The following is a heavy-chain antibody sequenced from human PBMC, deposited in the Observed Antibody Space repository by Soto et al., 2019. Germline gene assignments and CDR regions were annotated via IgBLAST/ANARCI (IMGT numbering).Heavy chain of an antibody. CDR1: GFTFSSYG. CDR2: IKQDGSEK. D-gene: IGHD2-2*01. J-gene: IGHJ3*02. CDR3: ARDLVTSCCGDAFDI. Sequence: PGGSLRLSCAASGFTFSSYGMSWVRQAPGKGLEWVANIKQDGSEKYYVDSVKGRFTISRDNAKNSLYLQMNRLRAEDTAVYYCARDLVTSCCGDAFDIWGQGTMVTVSS. V-gene: IGHV3-7*03.